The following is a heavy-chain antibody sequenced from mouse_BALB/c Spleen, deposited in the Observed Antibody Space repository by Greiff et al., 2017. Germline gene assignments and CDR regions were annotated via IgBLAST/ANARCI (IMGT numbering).Heavy chain of an antibody. CDR2: IDPFNGGT. Sequence: EVQLQESGPELMKPGASVKISCKASGYSFTSYYMHWVKQSHGKSLEWIGYIDPFNGGTSYNQKFKGKATLTVDKSSSTAYMHLSSLTSEDSAVYYCARRTTVVAKGPAKAMDYWGQGTSVTVSS. V-gene: IGHV1S135*01. J-gene: IGHJ4*01. CDR1: GYSFTSYY. CDR3: ARRTTVVAKGPAKAMDY. D-gene: IGHD1-1*01.